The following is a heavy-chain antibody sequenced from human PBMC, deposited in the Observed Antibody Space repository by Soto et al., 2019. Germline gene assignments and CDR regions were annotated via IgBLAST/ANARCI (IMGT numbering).Heavy chain of an antibody. Sequence: QVQLVQSEAEVKKPGAPVTVSCKASGYSFTSYYILWVRQAPGQGLEWMGIINPRGGSASYAQKFQGRITMTRDTSTSTVYMELSSLRSEDTAVYYCTRVTIAGARNGFDIWGQGTMVTVSS. V-gene: IGHV1-46*03. CDR1: GYSFTSYY. D-gene: IGHD2-21*01. J-gene: IGHJ3*02. CDR3: TRVTIAGARNGFDI. CDR2: INPRGGSA.